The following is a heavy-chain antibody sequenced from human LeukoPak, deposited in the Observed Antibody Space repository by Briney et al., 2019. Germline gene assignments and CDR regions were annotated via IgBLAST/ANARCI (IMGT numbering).Heavy chain of an antibody. CDR1: GFTFSSYW. D-gene: IGHD1-26*01. Sequence: PGGSLRLSCAAFGFTFSSYWMSWVRQAPGKGLEWVANIKQDGSEKYYVDSVKGRFTISRDNAKNSLYLQMNSLRAEDTAVYYCAREPAVGATYFDYWGQGTLVTVSS. J-gene: IGHJ4*02. CDR3: AREPAVGATYFDY. CDR2: IKQDGSEK. V-gene: IGHV3-7*01.